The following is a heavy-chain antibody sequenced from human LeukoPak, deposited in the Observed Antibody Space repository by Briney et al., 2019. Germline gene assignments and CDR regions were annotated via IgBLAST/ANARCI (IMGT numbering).Heavy chain of an antibody. V-gene: IGHV1-2*02. CDR3: ATEGGWGPTDYGDNVY. D-gene: IGHD4-17*01. Sequence: ASVKVCCKASGYTFTGYYIHWVRQAPGQGLEWMGWINPKSGGTKYAQKFQGRVTMTRDTSISTAYMELSRLRSDDTAVYYCATEGGWGPTDYGDNVYWGQGTLVTVSS. CDR2: INPKSGGT. J-gene: IGHJ4*02. CDR1: GYTFTGYY.